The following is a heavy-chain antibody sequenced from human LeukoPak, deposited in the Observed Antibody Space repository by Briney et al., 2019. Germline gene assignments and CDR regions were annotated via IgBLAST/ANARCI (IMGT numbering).Heavy chain of an antibody. V-gene: IGHV3-21*01. CDR2: ISSSSSYI. CDR1: VFTFSSYS. J-gene: IGHJ5*02. Sequence: PGGSLRLSCAASVFTFSSYSRNWVRQAPGKGLEWVSSISSSSSYIYYADSVKGRFTISRDNAKNSLYLQMNSLRAEDTAVYYCAREGIYDSSGYYPNWFDPWGQGTLVTVSS. D-gene: IGHD3-22*01. CDR3: AREGIYDSSGYYPNWFDP.